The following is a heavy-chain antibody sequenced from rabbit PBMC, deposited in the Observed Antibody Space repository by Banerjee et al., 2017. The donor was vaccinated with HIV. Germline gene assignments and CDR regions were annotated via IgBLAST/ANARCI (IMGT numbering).Heavy chain of an antibody. J-gene: IGHJ4*01. D-gene: IGHD8-1*01. CDR2: IYNGDGST. CDR1: GFSFSSNA. V-gene: IGHV1S45*01. CDR3: ARDAGSSYLPYYFNL. Sequence: QEQLEESGGDLVKPGASLTLTCTASGFSFSSNAMCWVRQAPGKGPERIACIYNGDGSTYYASWAKGRFTISKTSSTTVTLQMTSLTAADTATYFCARDAGSSYLPYYFNLWGPGTLVTVS.